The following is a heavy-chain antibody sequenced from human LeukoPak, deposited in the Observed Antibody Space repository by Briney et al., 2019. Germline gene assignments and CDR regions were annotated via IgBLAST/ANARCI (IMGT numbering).Heavy chain of an antibody. CDR2: IYYSGST. J-gene: IGHJ3*02. Sequence: PSETLSLTCTVSGGSISSYYWSWIRQPPGKGLEWIGYIYYSGSTNYNPSLKSRVTISVDTSKNQFSLKLSSVTAADTAVYYCARGLVTADRPGPGAFDIWGQGTMVTVSS. V-gene: IGHV4-59*01. CDR3: ARGLVTADRPGPGAFDI. D-gene: IGHD2-21*02. CDR1: GGSISSYY.